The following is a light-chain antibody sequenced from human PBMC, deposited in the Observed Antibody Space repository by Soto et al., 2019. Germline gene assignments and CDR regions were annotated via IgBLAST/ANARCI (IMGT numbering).Light chain of an antibody. Sequence: EIVLTQSPGTLSLSPGERATLSRRASQSVSSSYLAWYQQKPGQAPRLLIYGASSRATAIPDRFSGSGSGTDFTLTISRLEPEDFAVYYCQQYGSSPWTFGQGTKVDIK. J-gene: IGKJ1*01. CDR3: QQYGSSPWT. CDR1: QSVSSSY. V-gene: IGKV3-20*01. CDR2: GAS.